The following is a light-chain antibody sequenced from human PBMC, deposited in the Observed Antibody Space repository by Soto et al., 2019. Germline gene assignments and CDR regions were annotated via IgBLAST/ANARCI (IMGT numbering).Light chain of an antibody. J-gene: IGKJ5*01. CDR3: QQRNVWPPIT. CDR2: GAS. CDR1: QSVSSN. V-gene: IGKV3D-15*01. Sequence: IVMTQSPATLSVSPGERATLSCRASQSVSSNLAWYQQKPGQAPRLLIYGASSRATGIPDRFSGSGSGTDFTLNITRLEPEDFAVYYCQQRNVWPPITFGQGTRLEIK.